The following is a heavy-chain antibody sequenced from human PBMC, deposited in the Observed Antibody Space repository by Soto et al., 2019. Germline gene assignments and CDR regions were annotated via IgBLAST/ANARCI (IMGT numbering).Heavy chain of an antibody. CDR2: INHSGST. J-gene: IGHJ5*02. Sequence: TSETLSLTCSVYGGSFSGYYWSWIRQPPGKGLEWIGEINHSGSTNYNPSLKSRVTISVDTSKNQFSLKLSSVTAADTAVYYCARSGGYGGNWFDPWGQGTLVTVSS. V-gene: IGHV4-34*01. D-gene: IGHD5-12*01. CDR1: GGSFSGYY. CDR3: ARSGGYGGNWFDP.